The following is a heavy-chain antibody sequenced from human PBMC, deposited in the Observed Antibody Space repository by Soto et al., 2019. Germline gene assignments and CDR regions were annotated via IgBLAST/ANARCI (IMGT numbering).Heavy chain of an antibody. D-gene: IGHD4-4*01. V-gene: IGHV4-59*08. CDR1: GDSINNYY. CDR3: ASTTVTTSPPGRFDF. CDR2: IHYRGSA. J-gene: IGHJ4*02. Sequence: SETLSLTCTISGDSINNYYCNWIRQTPGKGLEWVAYIHYRGSANYNPSLKTRVTVSVDTSKNQFSLKLSSVTAADTAVYYCASTTVTTSPPGRFDFWGQGTLVTVSS.